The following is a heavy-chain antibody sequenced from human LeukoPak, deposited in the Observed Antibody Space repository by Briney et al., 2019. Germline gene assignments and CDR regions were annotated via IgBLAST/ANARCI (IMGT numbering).Heavy chain of an antibody. CDR3: AKPPYYDSSGYKSYFDY. CDR2: IKQDGSEK. CDR1: GFTFSSYA. Sequence: GGSLRLSCAASGFTFSSYAMSWVRQAPGKGLEWVANIKQDGSEKYYVDSVKGRFTISRDNSKNTLYLQMNSLRAEDTAVYYCAKPPYYDSSGYKSYFDYWGQGTLVTVSS. V-gene: IGHV3-7*03. J-gene: IGHJ4*02. D-gene: IGHD3-22*01.